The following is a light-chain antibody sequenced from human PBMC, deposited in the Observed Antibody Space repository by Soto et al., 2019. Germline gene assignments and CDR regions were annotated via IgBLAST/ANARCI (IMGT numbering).Light chain of an antibody. CDR3: QQLNSYPLT. Sequence: DIQLTQSPSFLSASVGDRVTITCRSSQDISSYLAWYRQKPGKAPQLLIYAASTLQSGVPSRFSGSGSGTEFTLTISSLQPEDFATYYCQQLNSYPLTFGPGTKVDIK. J-gene: IGKJ3*01. V-gene: IGKV1-9*01. CDR2: AAS. CDR1: QDISSY.